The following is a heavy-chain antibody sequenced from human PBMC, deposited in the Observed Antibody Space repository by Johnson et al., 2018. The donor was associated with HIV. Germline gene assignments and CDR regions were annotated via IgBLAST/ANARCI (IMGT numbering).Heavy chain of an antibody. D-gene: IGHD3-22*01. Sequence: PGKGLEWVSAIGTGGGTYYADSVKGRFTISRDNAKNSLYLQMNSLRVEDTALYYCAREDEGSTGYDSSGYYPFDIWGQGTMVTVSS. V-gene: IGHV3/OR16-10*01. CDR2: IGTGGGT. J-gene: IGHJ3*02. CDR3: AREDEGSTGYDSSGYYPFDI.